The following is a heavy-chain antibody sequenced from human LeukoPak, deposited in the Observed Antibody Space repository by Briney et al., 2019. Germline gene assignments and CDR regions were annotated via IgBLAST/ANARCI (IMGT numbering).Heavy chain of an antibody. CDR2: IRYDGSNK. CDR1: GFTFDDYG. Sequence: PGGSLRLSCAASGFTFDDYGMSWVRQAPGKGLEWVAFIRYDGSNKYYADSVKGRFTISRDNSKNTLYLQMNSLRAEDTAVYYCAKDRMVRGRDYYYMDVWGKGTTVTISS. CDR3: AKDRMVRGRDYYYMDV. J-gene: IGHJ6*03. D-gene: IGHD3-10*01. V-gene: IGHV3-30*02.